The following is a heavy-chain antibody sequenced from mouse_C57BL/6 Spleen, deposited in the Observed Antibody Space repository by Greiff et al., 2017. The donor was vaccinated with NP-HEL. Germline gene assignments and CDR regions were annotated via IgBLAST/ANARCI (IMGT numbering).Heavy chain of an antibody. J-gene: IGHJ2*01. D-gene: IGHD3-2*02. CDR2: IDPEDGET. V-gene: IGHV14-2*01. Sequence: VQLKQSGAELVKPGASVKLSCTASGFNIKDYYMHWVKQRTEQGLEWIGRIDPEDGETKYAPKFKGKATITADTSSNTAYLQLSSLTSEDTAVYYCARLEGTAQNYFDYWGQGTTLTVSS. CDR3: ARLEGTAQNYFDY. CDR1: GFNIKDYY.